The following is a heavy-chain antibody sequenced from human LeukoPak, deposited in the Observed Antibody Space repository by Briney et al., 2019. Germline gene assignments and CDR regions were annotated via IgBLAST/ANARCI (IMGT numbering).Heavy chain of an antibody. V-gene: IGHV4-59*01. CDR2: VYYSGTT. Sequence: PSETLSLTCTVSGCLIGNYFWSWIRQPPGKGREWIGYVYYSGTTNYKPSLKSRATISVDSSQNQFSLKLTSVTAADTAVYYCARGRDTTGFPLGYWGQGTLVVVSS. CDR3: ARGRDTTGFPLGY. J-gene: IGHJ4*02. CDR1: GCLIGNYF. D-gene: IGHD3-22*01.